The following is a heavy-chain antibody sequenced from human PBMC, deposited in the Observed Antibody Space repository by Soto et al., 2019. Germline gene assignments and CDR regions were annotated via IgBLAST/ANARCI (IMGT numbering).Heavy chain of an antibody. CDR1: GFTFSSYA. CDR2: ISGSGGST. CDR3: ANDRRRSSSRTRAGYNWFDP. Sequence: PGGSLRLSCAASGFTFSSYAMSWVRQAPGKGLEWVSAISGSGGSTYYADSVKGRFTISRDNSKNTLYLQMNSLRAEDTAVYYCANDRRRSSSRTRAGYNWFDPWGQGTLVTVSS. V-gene: IGHV3-23*01. D-gene: IGHD2-2*01. J-gene: IGHJ5*02.